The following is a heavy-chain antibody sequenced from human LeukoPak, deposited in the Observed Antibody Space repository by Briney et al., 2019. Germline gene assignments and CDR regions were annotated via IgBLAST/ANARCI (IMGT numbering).Heavy chain of an antibody. D-gene: IGHD3/OR15-3a*01. V-gene: IGHV4-59*01. CDR2: IYYSGST. Sequence: SETLSPTCTVSGGSISSYYWSWIRQPPGKGLGWIGYIYYSGSTNYNPSLKSRVTISVDTSKNQFSLKLSSVTAADTAVYYCARGPLSWTFDYWGQGTLVTVSS. CDR3: ARGPLSWTFDY. J-gene: IGHJ4*02. CDR1: GGSISSYY.